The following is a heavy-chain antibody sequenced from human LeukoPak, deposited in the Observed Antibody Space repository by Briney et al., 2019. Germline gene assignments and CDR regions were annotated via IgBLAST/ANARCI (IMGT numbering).Heavy chain of an antibody. Sequence: SETLSLTCVVYGGSFSGYYWNWIRQPPGKGLEWIGEINHSGSTNYNPSLKSRVTISVDTSRNQFSLKLSSVTAADTAVYYCARDEDGAGYWGQGTLVTVSS. D-gene: IGHD5-24*01. V-gene: IGHV4-34*01. CDR1: GGSFSGYY. J-gene: IGHJ4*02. CDR3: ARDEDGAGY. CDR2: INHSGST.